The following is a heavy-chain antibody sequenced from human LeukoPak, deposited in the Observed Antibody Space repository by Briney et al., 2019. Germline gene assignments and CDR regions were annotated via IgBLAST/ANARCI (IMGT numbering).Heavy chain of an antibody. Sequence: GGSLRLSCAASGFTFSSYWMSWVRQAPGKGLEWVANIQQDGGEKYYVESVKGRFTISRDNAKNSLYLQMNSLRAEDTAVYYCARGLAAAGNYYFDYWGQGTLVTVSS. D-gene: IGHD6-13*01. CDR1: GFTFSSYW. CDR2: IQQDGGEK. V-gene: IGHV3-7*03. CDR3: ARGLAAAGNYYFDY. J-gene: IGHJ4*02.